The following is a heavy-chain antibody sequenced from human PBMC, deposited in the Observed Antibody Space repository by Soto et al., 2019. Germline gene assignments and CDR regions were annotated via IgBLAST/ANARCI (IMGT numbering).Heavy chain of an antibody. D-gene: IGHD6-13*01. CDR1: GGSISSSY. CDR2: IYYRGST. J-gene: IGHJ5*02. CDR3: ARGHLYSSSWYWFDP. Sequence: PSETLSLTCTVSGGSISSSYWSWIRQPPGKGLEWIGYIYYRGSTNYNPPLKSRVTISVDTSKNQFSLKLSSVTAADTAVYYCARGHLYSSSWYWFDPWGQGTLVTVSS. V-gene: IGHV4-59*01.